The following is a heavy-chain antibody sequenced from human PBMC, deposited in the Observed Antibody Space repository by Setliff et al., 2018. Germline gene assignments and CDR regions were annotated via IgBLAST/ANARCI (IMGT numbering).Heavy chain of an antibody. Sequence: SETLSLTCAVSGSSITSSNWWSWVRQPPGKGLEWIGQIFHSGSTHYNPSLKSRLTISVDQSKNQFSLKLKSVTAADTAVYYCARLESLGDLSLYGLWFDPWGRGTLVTVSS. D-gene: IGHD3-16*02. CDR1: GSSITSSNW. CDR2: IFHSGST. V-gene: IGHV4-4*02. J-gene: IGHJ5*02. CDR3: ARLESLGDLSLYGLWFDP.